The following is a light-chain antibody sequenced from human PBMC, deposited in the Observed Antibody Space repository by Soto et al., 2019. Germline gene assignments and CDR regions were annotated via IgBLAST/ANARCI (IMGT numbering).Light chain of an antibody. Sequence: DIVLTQAPLSSPVTLGQPASISCRSSQSLVHSDGNTYLSWLHQRPGQPPRLLIYKISKRFSGVPDRFSGSGAGTDFTLTITRVEVEDVGVYYCMQATHSPWAFGQGTKVEIK. CDR3: MQATHSPWA. J-gene: IGKJ1*01. V-gene: IGKV2-24*01. CDR1: QSLVHSDGNTY. CDR2: KIS.